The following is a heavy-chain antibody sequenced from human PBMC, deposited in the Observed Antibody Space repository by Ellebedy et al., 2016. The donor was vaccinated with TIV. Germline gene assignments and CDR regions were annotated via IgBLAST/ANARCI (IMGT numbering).Heavy chain of an antibody. CDR2: IYAGGNT. Sequence: GESLKISSAASGFTVSSNYMTWVRLAPGKGLEWASVIYAGGNTYYADSVKGRFTISRDNSKNTLYLQMNSLRAEDTAVYYCARYLTSSAFDLWGRGTLVTVSS. V-gene: IGHV3-53*01. CDR3: ARYLTSSAFDL. CDR1: GFTVSSNY. J-gene: IGHJ2*01. D-gene: IGHD2-2*01.